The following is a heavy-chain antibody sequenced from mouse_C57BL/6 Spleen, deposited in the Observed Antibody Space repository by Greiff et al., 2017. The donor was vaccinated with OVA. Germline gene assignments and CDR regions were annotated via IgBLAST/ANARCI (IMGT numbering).Heavy chain of an antibody. CDR1: GYTFTSYW. V-gene: IGHV1-61*01. CDR3: ARDGSTTVGIDY. Sequence: VQLQQPGAELVRPGSSVKLSCKASGYTFTSYWMDWVKQRPGQGLEWIGNIYPSDSETHYNQKFKDKATLTVDKSSSTAYMQLISLTSADSAVYYCARDGSTTVGIDYWGQGTTLTVSS. D-gene: IGHD1-1*01. J-gene: IGHJ2*01. CDR2: IYPSDSET.